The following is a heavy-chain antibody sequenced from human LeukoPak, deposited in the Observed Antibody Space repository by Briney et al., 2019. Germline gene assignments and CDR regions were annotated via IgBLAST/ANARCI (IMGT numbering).Heavy chain of an antibody. V-gene: IGHV3-23*01. CDR1: GFRFTDYS. CDR2: PGRSGEYK. J-gene: IGHJ6*02. D-gene: IGHD2-2*01. CDR3: VKDRPCETCMPMDA. Sequence: GGSLRLSCAASGFRFTDYSMSWVRQAPGKGLEWVAGPGRSGEYKYYADSVEGRFTISRDNSKDTVSLQMNSLRAEDSAIYFCVKDRPCETCMPMDAWGQGTTVTVSS.